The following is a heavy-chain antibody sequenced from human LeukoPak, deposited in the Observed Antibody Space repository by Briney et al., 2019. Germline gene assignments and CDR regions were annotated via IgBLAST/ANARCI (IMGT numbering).Heavy chain of an antibody. Sequence: SETLSLTCTVSGDSISNGVKYWSWIRQHPGRGLEWIGYIYHSGRSYYNPSLKSRITMSVDTSKNQFSLNLSSVTAADAAVYYCARDQVECTGGTCQSRVGFDFWGQGTLVTVSS. CDR2: IYHSGRS. D-gene: IGHD2-8*02. CDR1: GDSISNGVKY. CDR3: ARDQVECTGGTCQSRVGFDF. J-gene: IGHJ4*02. V-gene: IGHV4-31*03.